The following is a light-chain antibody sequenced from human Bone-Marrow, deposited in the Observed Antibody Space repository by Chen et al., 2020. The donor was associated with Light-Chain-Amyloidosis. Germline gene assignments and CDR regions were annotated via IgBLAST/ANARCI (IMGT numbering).Light chain of an antibody. J-gene: IGLJ1*01. V-gene: IGLV2-14*01. CDR1: ISDVGGDNH. CDR3: SSYTITNTLV. CDR2: DVT. Sequence: QSALTQPASLSGSPGQSIPISCTGTISDVGGDNHVSWYQQPPDKAPDLMIYDVTNRSYWVHDRDSGTKSDNTASLSIARLQTEDESDYFYSSYTITNTLVFGSGTRVTVL.